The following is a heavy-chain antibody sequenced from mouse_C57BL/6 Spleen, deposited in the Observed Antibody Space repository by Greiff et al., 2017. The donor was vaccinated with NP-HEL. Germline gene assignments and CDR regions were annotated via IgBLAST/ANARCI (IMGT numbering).Heavy chain of an antibody. Sequence: QVHVKQSGAELVRPGTSVKMSCKASGYTFTNYWIGWAKQRPGHGLEWIGDIYPGGGYTNYNEKFKGKATLTADKSSSTAYMQFSSLTSEDSAIYYCARRDYGRYFDVWGTGTTVTVSS. V-gene: IGHV1-63*01. J-gene: IGHJ1*03. CDR1: GYTFTNYW. CDR2: IYPGGGYT. CDR3: ARRDYGRYFDV. D-gene: IGHD2-4*01.